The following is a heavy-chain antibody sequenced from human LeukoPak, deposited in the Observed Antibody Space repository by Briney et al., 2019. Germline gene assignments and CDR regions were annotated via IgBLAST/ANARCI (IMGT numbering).Heavy chain of an antibody. CDR3: AKATCSGGSCYSGAYYYYGMDV. D-gene: IGHD2-15*01. J-gene: IGHJ6*02. V-gene: IGHV3-23*01. CDR2: MSGSAGSA. CDR1: GFTFSIYA. Sequence: GGSLRLSCATSGFTFSIYAMTWVRQAPGKGLEWVSAMSGSAGSAYYADSVKGRFTISRDNSKNTLYLQMTSLRAEDTAVYYCAKATCSGGSCYSGAYYYYGMDVWGQGTTVTVSS.